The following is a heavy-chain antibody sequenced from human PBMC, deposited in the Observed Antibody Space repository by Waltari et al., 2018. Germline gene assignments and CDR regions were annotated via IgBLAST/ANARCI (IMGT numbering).Heavy chain of an antibody. Sequence: QAQLVQSGAEVKKPGSSVKVSCKASGGTFSSYAISWVRQAPGQGLEWMGGIIPIFGTANYAQKFQGRVTITTDESTSTAYMELSSLRSEDTAVYYCARGDRITIFGVVIIEADDYYGMDVWGQGTTVTVSS. CDR2: IIPIFGTA. CDR3: ARGDRITIFGVVIIEADDYYGMDV. V-gene: IGHV1-69*05. J-gene: IGHJ6*02. CDR1: GGTFSSYA. D-gene: IGHD3-3*01.